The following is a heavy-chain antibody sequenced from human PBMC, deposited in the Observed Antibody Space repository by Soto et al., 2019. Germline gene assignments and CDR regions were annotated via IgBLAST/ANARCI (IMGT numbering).Heavy chain of an antibody. CDR2: IYYSGGT. V-gene: IGHV4-30-4*01. CDR1: YGSISRYY. J-gene: IGHJ5*02. Sequence: SETLSLTCTVSYGSISRYYWRLIRQPPGKGLEWIGYIYYSGGTYYNPSLKSRVTISVDTSKNQFSLKLSSVTAADTAVYYCARLVQLLQGRWFDPWGQGTLVTVSS. D-gene: IGHD2-15*01. CDR3: ARLVQLLQGRWFDP.